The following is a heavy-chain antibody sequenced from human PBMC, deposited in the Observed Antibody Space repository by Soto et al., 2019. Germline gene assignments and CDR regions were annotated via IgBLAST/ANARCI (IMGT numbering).Heavy chain of an antibody. CDR2: LSGSGGST. Sequence: EVQLLESGGGLVQPGGSLRLSCAASGFTFSSYAMSWVRQAPGKGLEWVSALSGSGGSTYYADSVKGRFTISRDNSKNTLYLQRNSLRAKDTAVYYCANDTRPRGGDYYFDYCGQGTLVNASS. V-gene: IGHV3-23*01. CDR3: ANDTRPRGGDYYFDY. CDR1: GFTFSSYA. J-gene: IGHJ4*02. D-gene: IGHD3-16*01.